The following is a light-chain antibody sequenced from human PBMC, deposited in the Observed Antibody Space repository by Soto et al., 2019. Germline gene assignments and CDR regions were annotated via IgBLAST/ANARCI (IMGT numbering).Light chain of an antibody. Sequence: EIVLTQSPSTLSLSPGERAALSCRASQSVSSSFLAWYQQKPGQAPRLLLYGTSNRPTGIPDRFSGSGSGTDSTLTISRLEPEDFAVYYCQQFGSSPNMYTFGHGTSLEIK. CDR1: QSVSSSF. J-gene: IGKJ2*01. CDR3: QQFGSSPNMYT. V-gene: IGKV3-20*01. CDR2: GTS.